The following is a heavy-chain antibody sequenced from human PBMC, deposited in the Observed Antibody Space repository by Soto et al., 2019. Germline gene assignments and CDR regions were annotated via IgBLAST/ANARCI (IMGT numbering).Heavy chain of an antibody. J-gene: IGHJ4*02. CDR3: TRSRGRYALDY. CDR1: GYTFTSYG. CDR2: ISAYNGNT. D-gene: IGHD1-26*01. V-gene: IGHV1-18*01. Sequence: QVQLVQSGAEVKKPGASVKVSCKASGYTFTSYGISWVRQAPGQGLEWMGWISAYNGNTNYAPKLQVRVTMTKDKAMSIEYMDLSSLRSDDTAAQCCTRSRGRYALDYWVQGTLVTVSS.